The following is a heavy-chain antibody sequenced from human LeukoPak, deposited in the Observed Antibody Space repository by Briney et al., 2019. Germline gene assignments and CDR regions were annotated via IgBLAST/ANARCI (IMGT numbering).Heavy chain of an antibody. Sequence: SETLSLTCAVYGGSFSGYYWSWIRQPPGKGLEWIGEINHRGSTNYNPSLKSRVTISVDTSKNQFSLKLSSVTAADTAVYYCASSGWYRGHWGQGTLVTVSS. V-gene: IGHV4-34*01. J-gene: IGHJ4*02. CDR2: INHRGST. D-gene: IGHD6-19*01. CDR3: ASSGWYRGH. CDR1: GGSFSGYY.